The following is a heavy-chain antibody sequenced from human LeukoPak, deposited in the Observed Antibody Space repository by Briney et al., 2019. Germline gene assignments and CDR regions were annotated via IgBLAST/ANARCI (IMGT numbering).Heavy chain of an antibody. CDR2: IYYSGST. Sequence: SETLSLTCTVSGGSISSSSYYWGWIRQPPGKGLEWIGSIYYSGSTYYNPSLKSRVTISVDTSKNQFSLKLSSVTAADTAVYYCARRVAEVRFLEWLSFDYWGQGTLVTVSS. CDR1: GGSISSSSYY. D-gene: IGHD3-3*01. V-gene: IGHV4-39*01. CDR3: ARRVAEVRFLEWLSFDY. J-gene: IGHJ4*02.